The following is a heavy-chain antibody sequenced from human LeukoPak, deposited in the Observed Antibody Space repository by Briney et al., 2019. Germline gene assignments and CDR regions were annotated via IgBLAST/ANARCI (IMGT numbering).Heavy chain of an antibody. CDR3: VRDWGYDSSGYWQKYFDT. CDR1: GFNFGSYS. CDR2: ISADSATT. V-gene: IGHV3-23*01. J-gene: IGHJ4*02. Sequence: GGSLRLSCAASGFNFGSYSMTWVRQAPGKGLEWVSVISADSATTFYADSVKGRFTISRDNAKNTVYLQMNSLRAEDTAVYYCVRDWGYDSSGYWQKYFDTWGQGTLVTVSS. D-gene: IGHD3-22*01.